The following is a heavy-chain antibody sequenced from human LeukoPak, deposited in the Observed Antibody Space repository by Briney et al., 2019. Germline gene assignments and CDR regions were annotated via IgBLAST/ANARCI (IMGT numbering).Heavy chain of an antibody. V-gene: IGHV1-2*02. Sequence: ASVKVSCKASGYTFTGYYLHWVRQAPGQGLEWMGWINPTSGGTNYAQKFQDRVTMTRDTSISTAYMELSRLRSDDTAVYYCARSSLMITFGGVIVLSNLLGFQHWGQGTLVTVSS. CDR2: INPTSGGT. CDR3: ARSSLMITFGGVIVLSNLLGFQH. CDR1: GYTFTGYY. D-gene: IGHD3-16*02. J-gene: IGHJ1*01.